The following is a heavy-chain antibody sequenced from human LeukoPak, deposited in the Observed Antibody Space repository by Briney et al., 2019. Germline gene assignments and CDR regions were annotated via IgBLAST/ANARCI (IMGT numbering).Heavy chain of an antibody. CDR1: GVSISSSNSY. J-gene: IGHJ4*02. Sequence: PSETLSLTCTVSGVSISSSNSYWGWIRQPPGKGLEWIGSIYYSGSTYYNPSLKSRVTISVDTSKNQFSLKLSSVTAADTAVYYCAKRIQSAMATGYWGQGTLVTVSS. CDR3: AKRIQSAMATGY. D-gene: IGHD5-18*01. CDR2: IYYSGST. V-gene: IGHV4-39*07.